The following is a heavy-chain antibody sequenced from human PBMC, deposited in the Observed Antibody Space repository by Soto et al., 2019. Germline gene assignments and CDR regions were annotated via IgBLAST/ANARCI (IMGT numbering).Heavy chain of an antibody. V-gene: IGHV1-8*01. CDR2: MNPNSGNT. CDR1: GYSYTSYA. Sequence: QVQLVQSGAEVKKPGASVKVSCKASGYSYTSYAINWVRQATGQGLEWMGWMNPNSGNTGYAQKFQGRVTMTRNTSLSTSYMELSSLRSEDTAVYYCARQKLDASDYWGQGTLVTVSS. J-gene: IGHJ4*02. D-gene: IGHD1-26*01. CDR3: ARQKLDASDY.